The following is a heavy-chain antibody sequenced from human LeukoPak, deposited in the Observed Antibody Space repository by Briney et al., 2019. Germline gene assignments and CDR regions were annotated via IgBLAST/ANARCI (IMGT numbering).Heavy chain of an antibody. CDR2: IYYSGST. D-gene: IGHD4/OR15-4a*01. CDR1: GGSISSYY. Sequence: SETLTLTCTVSGGSISSYYWSWIRQPPGKGLEWIGYIYYSGSTNYNPSLKSRVTISVDTSKNQFSLKLSSVTAADTAVYYCARKGAYYYYMDVWGKGTTVTVSS. V-gene: IGHV4-59*01. CDR3: ARKGAYYYYMDV. J-gene: IGHJ6*03.